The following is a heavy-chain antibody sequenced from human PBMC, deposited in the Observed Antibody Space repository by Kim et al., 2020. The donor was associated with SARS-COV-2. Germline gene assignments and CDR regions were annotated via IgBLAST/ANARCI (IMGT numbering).Heavy chain of an antibody. Sequence: ASVKVSCKVSGYTLTRYYINWVRQATGKGLEWMGWLDPKNGETSYAQKFQGRVTMTKNTSTDTAYMELSSLRSEDTAVYYCARASSLISCHWFDP. CDR3: ARASSLISCHWFDP. D-gene: IGHD2-2*01. CDR2: LDPKNGET. V-gene: IGHV1-8*01. J-gene: IGHJ5*02. CDR1: GYTLTRYY.